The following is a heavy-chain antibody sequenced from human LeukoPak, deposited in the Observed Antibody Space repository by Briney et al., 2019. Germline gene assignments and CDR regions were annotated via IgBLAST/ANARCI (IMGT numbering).Heavy chain of an antibody. D-gene: IGHD6-13*01. CDR3: ARSTYSSSSYYFDY. CDR2: LSGSGLST. J-gene: IGHJ4*02. Sequence: GGSLRLSCAASGFTFSSYAMSWVRQAPGKGLQWVSALSGSGLSTYYADSVKGRFTISRDNSKNTLYLQMNSLRADDTAVYYCARSTYSSSSYYFDYWGQGSLVTVSS. CDR1: GFTFSSYA. V-gene: IGHV3-23*01.